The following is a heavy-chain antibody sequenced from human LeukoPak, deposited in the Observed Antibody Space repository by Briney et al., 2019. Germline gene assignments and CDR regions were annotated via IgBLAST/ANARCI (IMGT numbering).Heavy chain of an antibody. Sequence: TPSETLSLTCTVSGGSISSGSYYRSWIRQPAGKGLEWIGYIYYSGNTNYNPSLKSRVTISVDTSKNQFSLKLSSVTAADTAVYYCASPSGITIRFDAFDIWGQGTMVTVSS. CDR2: IYYSGNT. CDR3: ASPSGITIRFDAFDI. V-gene: IGHV4-61*10. D-gene: IGHD3-3*01. CDR1: GGSISSGSYY. J-gene: IGHJ3*02.